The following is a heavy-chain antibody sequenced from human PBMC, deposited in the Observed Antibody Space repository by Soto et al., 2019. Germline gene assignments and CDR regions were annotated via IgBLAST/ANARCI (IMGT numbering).Heavy chain of an antibody. CDR2: IYYSGST. D-gene: IGHD2-15*01. Sequence: SDTLSLTCTVSGGSISSYYWSWIRQSPGKGLEWIGYIYYSGSTNYNPSLKSRVTISVDTSKNQFSLKLSSVTAADTAVYYCARHLGRITNWFDPWGQGTLVNVSS. CDR1: GGSISSYY. J-gene: IGHJ5*02. CDR3: ARHLGRITNWFDP. V-gene: IGHV4-59*08.